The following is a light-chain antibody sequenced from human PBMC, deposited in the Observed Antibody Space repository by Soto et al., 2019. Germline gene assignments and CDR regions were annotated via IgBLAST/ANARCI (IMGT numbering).Light chain of an antibody. CDR1: QSVSNNY. CDR2: GAS. J-gene: IGKJ5*01. Sequence: EIVLTQSPCTLSLSPWERATLSFMASQSVSNNYLAWYQQKPGQAPRLLIYGASNRATGIPDRFSGSGSGTDFTLTISRLEPEDFATYYCQQYKSYSPITFGQGTRLEIK. V-gene: IGKV3-20*01. CDR3: QQYKSYSPIT.